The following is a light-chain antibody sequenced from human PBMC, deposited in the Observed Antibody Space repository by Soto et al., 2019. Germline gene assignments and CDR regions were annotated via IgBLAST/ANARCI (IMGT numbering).Light chain of an antibody. V-gene: IGLV2-23*02. CDR3: CSYAGTRTSLYV. CDR2: EVS. J-gene: IGLJ1*01. Sequence: QSVLTQPASVSGPPGQSITISCTGTSSDVGRYTLVSWYQQHPGKAPKLMIYEVSKRPSGVSNRFSGSKSGNTASLTIPGLQAEDEADYYCCSYAGTRTSLYVFGTGTKVTAL. CDR1: SSDVGRYTL.